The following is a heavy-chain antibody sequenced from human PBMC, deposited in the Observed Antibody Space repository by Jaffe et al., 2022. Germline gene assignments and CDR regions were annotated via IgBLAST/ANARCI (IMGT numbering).Heavy chain of an antibody. CDR3: ARGSTVVTPRWFDS. D-gene: IGHD4-17*01. J-gene: IGHJ5*01. V-gene: IGHV4-61*02. CDR2: IYTSGIT. CDR1: GGSISSGSYY. Sequence: QVQLQESGPGLVKPSLTLSLTCTVSGGSISSGSYYWSWIRQPAGRGLEWIGHIYTSGITNYNPSLQSRVAISLDTSKNQFSLKLNSVTAADTAVYFCARGSTVVTPRWFDSWGQGTLVTVSS.